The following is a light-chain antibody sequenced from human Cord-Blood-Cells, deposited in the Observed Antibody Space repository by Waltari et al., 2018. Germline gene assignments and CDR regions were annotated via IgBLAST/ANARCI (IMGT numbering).Light chain of an antibody. J-gene: IGLJ3*02. Sequence: QSVLTQPPSASGTPGRRVTISCSGCSSNIGSNTVNWYQQLPGTAPKLLIYSNNQRPSGVPDRFSGSKSGTSASLAISGLQSEDEADYYCAAWDDSLNGWVFGGGTKLTVL. V-gene: IGLV1-44*01. CDR2: SNN. CDR3: AAWDDSLNGWV. CDR1: SSNIGSNT.